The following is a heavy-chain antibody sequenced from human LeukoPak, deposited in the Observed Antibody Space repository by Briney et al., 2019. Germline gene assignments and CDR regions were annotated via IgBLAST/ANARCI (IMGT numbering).Heavy chain of an antibody. CDR2: MNPNSGDT. CDR3: ARDSRDAFDI. Sequence: ASVKVSCKASAYTFSNYDFNWVRQAAGPGLEWMGWMNPNSGDTGYAQKFQGRVTMTSDTSISTAYMELSSLRSEDTAVYYCARDSRDAFDIWGQGTMVTVSS. D-gene: IGHD6-13*01. J-gene: IGHJ3*02. V-gene: IGHV1-8*01. CDR1: AYTFSNYD.